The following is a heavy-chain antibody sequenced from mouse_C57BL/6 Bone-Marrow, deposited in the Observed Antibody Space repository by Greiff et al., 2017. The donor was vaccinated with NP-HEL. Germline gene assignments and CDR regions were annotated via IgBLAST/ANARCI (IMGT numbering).Heavy chain of an antibody. V-gene: IGHV1-19*01. CDR3: GPYSNYVDY. J-gene: IGHJ2*01. Sequence: EVMLVESGPVLVKPGASVKMSCKASGYTFTDYYMNWVKQSHGKSLEWIGVINPYNGGTSYNQKFKGKATLTVDKSSSTAYMELNSLTSEDSAVYYCGPYSNYVDYWGQGTTLTVSS. CDR1: GYTFTDYY. D-gene: IGHD2-5*01. CDR2: INPYNGGT.